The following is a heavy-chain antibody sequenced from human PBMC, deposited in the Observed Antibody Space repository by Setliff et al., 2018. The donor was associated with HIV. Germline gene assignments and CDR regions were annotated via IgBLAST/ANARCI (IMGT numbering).Heavy chain of an antibody. D-gene: IGHD2-15*01. CDR1: GFTFSSYW. J-gene: IGHJ6*02. CDR2: IKQDGSEK. CDR3: AKALSGGYSTVWGYYYYGLDV. V-gene: IGHV3-7*03. Sequence: GGSLRLSCAASGFTFSSYWMNWVRQAPGKGLEWVANIKQDGSEKYYVDSVKGRFTISRDKAKSSLYLQMNSLRHEDTALYYCAKALSGGYSTVWGYYYYGLDVWGRGTPVTVSS.